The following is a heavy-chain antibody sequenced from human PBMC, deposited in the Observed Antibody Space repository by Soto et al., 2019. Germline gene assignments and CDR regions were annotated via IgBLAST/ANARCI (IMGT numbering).Heavy chain of an antibody. CDR2: ISSSGTYI. CDR1: GFTFSTYS. D-gene: IGHD2-2*01. Sequence: PGGSLRLSCAASGFTFSTYSMNWVRQAPGKGLEWVSSISSSGTYIHYADSLKGRFTISRDNAKNSLYLQMISLRAEDTAVYYCARDPSDCSSTSCWGYYALEVWGQGTTVTVSS. CDR3: ARDPSDCSSTSCWGYYALEV. J-gene: IGHJ6*02. V-gene: IGHV3-21*01.